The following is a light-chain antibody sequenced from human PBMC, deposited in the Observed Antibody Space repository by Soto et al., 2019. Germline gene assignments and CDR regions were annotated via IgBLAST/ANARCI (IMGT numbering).Light chain of an antibody. V-gene: IGLV2-8*01. CDR2: EVS. Sequence: QSALTQPPSASGSPGQSVTISCTGTSSDAGGYNYVSWYQQHPGKAPKLMIYEVSKRPSGVPDRFSGSKSGNTASLTVSGLQAEDEADYYCSSYAGSNIVVFGGGTKVTVL. CDR1: SSDAGGYNY. CDR3: SSYAGSNIVV. J-gene: IGLJ2*01.